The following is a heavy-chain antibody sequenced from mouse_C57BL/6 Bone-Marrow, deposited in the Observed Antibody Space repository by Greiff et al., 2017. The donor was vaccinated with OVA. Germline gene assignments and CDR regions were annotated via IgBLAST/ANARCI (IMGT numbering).Heavy chain of an antibody. CDR1: GYTFTSYW. CDR2: IDPNSGGT. Sequence: QVQLQQPGAELVKPGASVKLSCKASGYTFTSYWMHWVKQRPGRGLEWIGRIDPNSGGTTYNEKFKSKATLTVDKPSSTAYMQLSRRTSEVSAVYYCAIVYYYCNSYWYFDVWGTGTTVTVSS. D-gene: IGHD1-1*01. V-gene: IGHV1-72*01. J-gene: IGHJ1*03. CDR3: AIVYYYCNSYWYFDV.